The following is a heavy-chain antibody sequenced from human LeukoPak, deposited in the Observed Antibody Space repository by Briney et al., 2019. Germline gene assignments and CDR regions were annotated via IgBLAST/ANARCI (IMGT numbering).Heavy chain of an antibody. CDR1: GFTFSSYG. Sequence: GGSLRLSCAASGFTFSSYGTHWVRQAPGKGLEWVAVISYDGSNKYYADSVKGRFTISRDNSKNTLYLQMNSLRAEDTAVYYCAKDGYGSSSWYGNYFDYWGQGTLVTVSS. V-gene: IGHV3-30*18. J-gene: IGHJ4*02. D-gene: IGHD6-13*01. CDR2: ISYDGSNK. CDR3: AKDGYGSSSWYGNYFDY.